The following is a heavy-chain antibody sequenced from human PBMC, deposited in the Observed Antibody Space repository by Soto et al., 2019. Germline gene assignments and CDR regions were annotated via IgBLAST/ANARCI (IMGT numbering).Heavy chain of an antibody. V-gene: IGHV1-69*13. CDR3: ARDNGYGVPAAISNGMDV. D-gene: IGHD2-2*02. Sequence: SVKVSCKASGGTFSSYAISWVRQAPGQGLEWMGGIIPIFGTANYAQKFQGRVTITADESTSTAYMELSSLRSEDTAVYYFARDNGYGVPAAISNGMDVWGQGTTVTVSS. J-gene: IGHJ6*02. CDR1: GGTFSSYA. CDR2: IIPIFGTA.